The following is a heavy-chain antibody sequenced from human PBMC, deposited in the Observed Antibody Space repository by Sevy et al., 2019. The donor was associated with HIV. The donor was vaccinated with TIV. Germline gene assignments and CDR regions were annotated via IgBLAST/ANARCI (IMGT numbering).Heavy chain of an antibody. CDR3: ARGVAATGPFDY. CDR1: GFTFSSYW. J-gene: IGHJ4*02. CDR2: INSDGTST. D-gene: IGHD6-13*01. V-gene: IGHV3-74*01. Sequence: GGSLRFSCAASGFTFSSYWMHWVRRAPGKGLVWVSRINSDGTSTSYADSVKGRFTISRDNAKNTLYLQMNSLRTEDTAVYYCARGVAATGPFDYWGQGTLVTVSS.